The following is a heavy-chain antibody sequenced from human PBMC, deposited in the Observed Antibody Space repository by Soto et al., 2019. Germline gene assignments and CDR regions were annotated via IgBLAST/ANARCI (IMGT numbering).Heavy chain of an antibody. V-gene: IGHV1-69*06. J-gene: IGHJ4*02. CDR3: ASDRRVRGVKRGGFDY. Sequence: QVQLVQSGAEVKKPGSSVNVSCKASGGTFSSYAISWVRQAPGQGPEWMGGIIPIFGTANYAQKFQGRVTITADKSTSTAYMELSSLRSEDTAVYYCASDRRVRGVKRGGFDYWGQGTLVTVSS. D-gene: IGHD3-10*01. CDR1: GGTFSSYA. CDR2: IIPIFGTA.